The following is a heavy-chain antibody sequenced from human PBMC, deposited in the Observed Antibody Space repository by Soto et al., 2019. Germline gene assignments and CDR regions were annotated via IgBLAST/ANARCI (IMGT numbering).Heavy chain of an antibody. V-gene: IGHV4-34*01. Sequence: QVQLQQWGAGLLKPSETLSLTCAVYGGSFSGYYWSWIRQPPGKGLEWIGEINHSGSTNYNPSLKSRVTISVDTSKYQFSLKLSSVTAADTAVYYWARGNRGQFEYCGQGTLVTFSS. CDR1: GGSFSGYY. CDR3: ARGNRGQFEY. CDR2: INHSGST. J-gene: IGHJ4*02.